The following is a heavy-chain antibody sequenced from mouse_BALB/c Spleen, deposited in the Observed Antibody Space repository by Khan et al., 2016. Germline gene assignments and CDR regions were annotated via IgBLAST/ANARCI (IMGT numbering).Heavy chain of an antibody. D-gene: IGHD1-1*01. J-gene: IGHJ3*01. CDR2: ISYRGST. Sequence: EVQLQESGPGLVKPSQSLSLTCTVTGYSITSDYAWNWIRQFPGNKLEGMGSISYRGSTSSNPSLKSRISITRDTSKNQFFLQLNSVTTEDTATYYCATTVVAPRFAYWGQGTLVTVSA. V-gene: IGHV3-2*02. CDR1: GYSITSDYA. CDR3: ATTVVAPRFAY.